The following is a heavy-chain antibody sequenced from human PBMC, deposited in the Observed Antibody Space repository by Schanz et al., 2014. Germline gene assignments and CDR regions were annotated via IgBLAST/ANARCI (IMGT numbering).Heavy chain of an antibody. Sequence: EVQLVESGGSLVQPGGSLRLSCAASGFTFSNHALSWVRQAPGKGLEWVSITYSGGSTYYADSVKGRFTISRDNSKNTLYLLMNSLRAEDTAVYYCAKDLISGWSGFDYWGQGTLVTVSS. J-gene: IGHJ4*02. CDR3: AKDLISGWSGFDY. CDR1: GFTFSNHA. D-gene: IGHD6-19*01. CDR2: TYSGGST. V-gene: IGHV3-66*01.